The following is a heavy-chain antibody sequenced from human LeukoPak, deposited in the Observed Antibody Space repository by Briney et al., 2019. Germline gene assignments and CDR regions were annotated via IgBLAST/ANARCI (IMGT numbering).Heavy chain of an antibody. CDR1: GGSFSGYY. V-gene: IGHV4-34*01. D-gene: IGHD3-3*01. J-gene: IGHJ3*02. Sequence: SETLSLTCAVYGGSFSGYYWSWIRQPPGKGLEWIGEINHSGSTNYNPSLKSRVTISVDTSKNQFSLKLSSVTAADTAVYYCARGHIGAYYDFWSKAFDIWGQGTMVTVSS. CDR2: INHSGST. CDR3: ARGHIGAYYDFWSKAFDI.